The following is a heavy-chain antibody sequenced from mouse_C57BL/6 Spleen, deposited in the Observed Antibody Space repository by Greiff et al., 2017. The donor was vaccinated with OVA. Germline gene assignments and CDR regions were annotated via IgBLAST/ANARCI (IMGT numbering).Heavy chain of an antibody. V-gene: IGHV1-15*01. J-gene: IGHJ3*01. D-gene: IGHD2-5*01. Sequence: LVESGAELVRPGASVTLSCKASGYTFTDYEMHWVKQTPVHGLEWIGAIDPETGGTAYNQKFKGKAILTADKSSSTAYMELRSLTSEDSAVYYCTKAYYSNPTWFAYWGQGTLVTVSA. CDR2: IDPETGGT. CDR3: TKAYYSNPTWFAY. CDR1: GYTFTDYE.